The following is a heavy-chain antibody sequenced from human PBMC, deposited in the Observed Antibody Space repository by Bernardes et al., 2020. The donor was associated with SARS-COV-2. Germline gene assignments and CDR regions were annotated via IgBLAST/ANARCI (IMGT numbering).Heavy chain of an antibody. Sequence: SETLSLTCTVSGGSISSYYWSWIRQPPGKGLEWIGYIYYSGSTNYNPSLKSRVTISVDTSKNQFSLKLSSVTAADTAVYYCARGQVPGGWFDPWGQGTLVTVSS. CDR1: GGSISSYY. CDR2: IYYSGST. V-gene: IGHV4-59*01. CDR3: ARGQVPGGWFDP. D-gene: IGHD3-10*01. J-gene: IGHJ5*02.